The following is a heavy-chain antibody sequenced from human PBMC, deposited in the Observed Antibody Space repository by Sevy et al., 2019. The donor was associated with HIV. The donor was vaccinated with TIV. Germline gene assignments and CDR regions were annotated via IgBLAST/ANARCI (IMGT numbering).Heavy chain of an antibody. CDR3: ATIGGDY. J-gene: IGHJ4*02. CDR2: IYQSGGI. Sequence: SETLSLTCTVSGSSIDSGYYWGWFRQAPGKVLEWIATIYQSGGIYYNPSLNSRVTVSVDTAKNQFSLKLKFVTAADTAVYYCATIGGDYWGQGTLVTVSS. CDR1: GSSIDSGYY. D-gene: IGHD2-15*01. V-gene: IGHV4-38-2*02.